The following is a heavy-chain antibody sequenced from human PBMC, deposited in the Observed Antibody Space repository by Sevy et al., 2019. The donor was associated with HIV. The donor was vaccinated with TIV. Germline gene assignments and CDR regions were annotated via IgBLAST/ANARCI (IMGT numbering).Heavy chain of an antibody. CDR3: ATSRDCSGGSCYGADYYYGMDV. D-gene: IGHD2-15*01. J-gene: IGHJ6*02. V-gene: IGHV3-30*02. CDR1: GFTFSSYG. CDR2: IRYDGSNK. Sequence: GGSLRLSCAASGFTFSSYGMHWVRQAPGKGLEWVAFIRYDGSNKYYADSVKGRFTISRDNSKNTLYLQMNSLRAEDTAVYYCATSRDCSGGSCYGADYYYGMDVWGQGTTVTVSS.